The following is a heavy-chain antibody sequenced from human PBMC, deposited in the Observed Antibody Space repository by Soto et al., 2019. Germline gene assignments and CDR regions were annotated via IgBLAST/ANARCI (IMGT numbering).Heavy chain of an antibody. CDR1: GFTVSPYY. CDR2: MYRGGTT. CDR3: ARLFVSCASYYPDPFAF. V-gene: IGHV3-53*01. Sequence: GRSLRLSCAASGFTVSPYYIIWVRHAPGKGLEWVSVMYRGGTTHYADSFQGRFTISRDSSKNTLYLHMNSLRAEDTAVYYCARLFVSCASYYPDPFAFRAQGPLVPGSS. D-gene: IGHD3-10*01. J-gene: IGHJ1*01.